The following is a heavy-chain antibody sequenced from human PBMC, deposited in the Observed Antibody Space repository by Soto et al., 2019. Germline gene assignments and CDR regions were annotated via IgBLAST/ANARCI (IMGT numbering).Heavy chain of an antibody. CDR1: GGTFSRHA. D-gene: IGHD1-1*01. V-gene: IGHV1-69*01. J-gene: IGHJ5*02. CDR3: ATSQLEPLRSWFDP. CDR2: IIPIFGTA. Sequence: QVQLVQSGAEVRKPGSSVKVSCKASGGTFSRHAISWVRQAPGQGLEWMGGIIPIFGTANHAQKFQGRVTIIADESTSTVYMELSSLRSEDTAVYYCATSQLEPLRSWFDPWGQGTLVTVSS.